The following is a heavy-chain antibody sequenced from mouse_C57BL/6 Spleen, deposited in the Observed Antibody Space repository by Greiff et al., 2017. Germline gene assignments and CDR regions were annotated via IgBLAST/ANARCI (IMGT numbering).Heavy chain of an antibody. J-gene: IGHJ1*03. Sequence: VQLKESGPELVKPGASVKISCKASGYAFSSSWMNWVKQRPGKGLEWIGRIYPGDGDTNYNGKFKGKATLTADKSSSTAYMQLSSLTSEDSAVYFCARSDYEYWYFDVWGTGTTVTVSS. CDR2: IYPGDGDT. CDR1: GYAFSSSW. D-gene: IGHD2-4*01. CDR3: ARSDYEYWYFDV. V-gene: IGHV1-82*01.